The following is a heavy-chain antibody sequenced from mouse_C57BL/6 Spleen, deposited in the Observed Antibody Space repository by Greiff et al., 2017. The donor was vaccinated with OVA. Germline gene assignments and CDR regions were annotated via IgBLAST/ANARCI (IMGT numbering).Heavy chain of an antibody. D-gene: IGHD2-4*01. Sequence: EVQLQQSGPELVKPGASVKIPCKASGYTFTDYNMDWVKQSHGKSLEWIGDINPNNGGTFYNQKFKGKATLTVDKSSSTAYMELRSLTSEDTAVYYCARRDYDYAYWYFDVWGTGTTVTVSS. V-gene: IGHV1-18*01. CDR1: GYTFTDYN. CDR3: ARRDYDYAYWYFDV. J-gene: IGHJ1*03. CDR2: INPNNGGT.